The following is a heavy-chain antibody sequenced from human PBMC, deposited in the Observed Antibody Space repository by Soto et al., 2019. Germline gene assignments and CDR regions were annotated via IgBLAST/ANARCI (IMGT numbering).Heavy chain of an antibody. J-gene: IGHJ4*02. CDR2: ISATGGGT. V-gene: IGHV3-23*01. CDR1: GFNFSNYA. CDR3: AKDRRAGGNSAFYFDF. Sequence: GSLGLSVAASGFNFSNYAMSGVRQAPGKGLEWVSLISATGGGTYYADSVKGRFTISRDNSHNTLYLQVHSLTAEDTAVYYCAKDRRAGGNSAFYFDFWGQGAQVTVSS. D-gene: IGHD3-16*01.